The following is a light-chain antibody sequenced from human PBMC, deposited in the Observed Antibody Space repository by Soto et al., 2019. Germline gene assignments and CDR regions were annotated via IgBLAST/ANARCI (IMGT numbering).Light chain of an antibody. Sequence: ELVIPQSPATLSVSPAEIAILSCSASQSVSSNLAWYQQKPGQAPRLLIYGASTRATGIPARFSGSGSGTEFTLTISSLQSEDFAVYYCQQYNNWPPPETFGQGTKVDIK. CDR3: QQYNNWPPPET. J-gene: IGKJ1*01. CDR1: QSVSSN. CDR2: GAS. V-gene: IGKV3-15*01.